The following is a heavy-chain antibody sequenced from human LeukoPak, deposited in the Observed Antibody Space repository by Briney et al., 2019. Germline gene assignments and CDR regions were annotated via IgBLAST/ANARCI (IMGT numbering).Heavy chain of an antibody. CDR1: GFTFSSYW. V-gene: IGHV3-7*01. J-gene: IGHJ4*02. Sequence: GGSLRLSCAASGFTFSSYWMSWVRQAPGKGLEWVANIKQDGSEKYYVDSVKGRFTISRDNAKNSLYLQMNSLRAEDTAVCYCARAGMVRGVIAVYYFDYWGQGTLVTVSS. CDR2: IKQDGSEK. CDR3: ARAGMVRGVIAVYYFDY. D-gene: IGHD3-10*01.